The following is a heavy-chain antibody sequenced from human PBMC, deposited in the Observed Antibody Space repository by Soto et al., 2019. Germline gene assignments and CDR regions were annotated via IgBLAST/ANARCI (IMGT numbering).Heavy chain of an antibody. V-gene: IGHV1-69*06. CDR3: AQGANYDYVWGSYEDWFDP. CDR1: GGTFSSYA. Sequence: ASVKVSCKASGGTFSSYAISWVRQAPGQGLEWMGGIIPIFGTANYAQKFQGRVTITADKSTSTAYMELSSLRSEDTAVYYCAQGANYDYVWGSYEDWFDPWGQGTLVTVS. J-gene: IGHJ5*02. CDR2: IIPIFGTA. D-gene: IGHD3-16*01.